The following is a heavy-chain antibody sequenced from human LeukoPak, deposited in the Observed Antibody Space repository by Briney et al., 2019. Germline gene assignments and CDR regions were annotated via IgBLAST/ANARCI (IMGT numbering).Heavy chain of an antibody. CDR2: IYYSGST. D-gene: IGHD6-6*01. V-gene: IGHV4-59*08. CDR1: GGSISSYY. J-gene: IGHJ6*03. Sequence: SETLSLTCTVSGGSISSYYWSWIRQPPGKGLEYIGYIYYSGSTNYNPSLKSRVTISVDTSKSQFSLKLSSVTAADTAVYYCARLSGYSSSITDMDVWGKGTTVTVSS. CDR3: ARLSGYSSSITDMDV.